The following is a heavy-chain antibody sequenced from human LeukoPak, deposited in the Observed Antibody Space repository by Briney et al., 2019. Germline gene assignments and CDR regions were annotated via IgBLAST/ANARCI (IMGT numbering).Heavy chain of an antibody. Sequence: GGSLRLSCAASGFTFSTYTMNWVRQAPGKGLEWISYISRSGSTIYYADSVKGRFTISRDNAKNSLYLQMNNLRAEDTAVYYCARGPSTVVTNILGYWGQGTLVTVSS. V-gene: IGHV3-48*04. J-gene: IGHJ4*02. D-gene: IGHD4-23*01. CDR1: GFTFSTYT. CDR3: ARGPSTVVTNILGY. CDR2: ISRSGSTI.